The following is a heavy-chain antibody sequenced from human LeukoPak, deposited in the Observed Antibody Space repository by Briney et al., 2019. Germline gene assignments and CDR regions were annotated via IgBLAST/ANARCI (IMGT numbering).Heavy chain of an antibody. V-gene: IGHV3-30*18. CDR2: ISYDGSNK. J-gene: IGHJ4*02. Sequence: GGSLRLSCAASGFTFSSYGMHWVRQAPGKGLEWVAVISYDGSNKYYADSVKGRFTISRDNSKNTLYLQMNSLRAEDTAVYYCAKDSSIFGVAIYPSYFDYWGQGTLVTVSS. CDR3: AKDSSIFGVAIYPSYFDY. D-gene: IGHD3-3*01. CDR1: GFTFSSYG.